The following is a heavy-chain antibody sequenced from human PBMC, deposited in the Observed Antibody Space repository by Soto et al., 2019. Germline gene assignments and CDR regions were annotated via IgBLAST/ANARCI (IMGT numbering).Heavy chain of an antibody. CDR2: INHSGST. CDR1: GGSFSGYY. CDR3: ARAFSYGYGLYFDY. V-gene: IGHV4-34*01. D-gene: IGHD5-18*01. J-gene: IGHJ4*02. Sequence: SETLSLTCAVYGGSFSGYYWSWIRQPPGKGLEWIGEINHSGSTNYNPSLKSRVTISVDTSKNQFSLKLSSVTAADTAAYYCARAFSYGYGLYFDYWGQGTLVTVSS.